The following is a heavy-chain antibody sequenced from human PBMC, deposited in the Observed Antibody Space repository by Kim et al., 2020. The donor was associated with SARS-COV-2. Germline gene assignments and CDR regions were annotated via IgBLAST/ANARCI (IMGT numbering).Heavy chain of an antibody. CDR2: RP. V-gene: IGHV4-59*01. J-gene: IGHJ4*02. Sequence: RPTSNPSLNGRLTISVDPSKNQFSLKLSSVTAADTAVYYCAGVSRGYFDYWGQGTLVTVSS. CDR3: AGVSRGYFDY.